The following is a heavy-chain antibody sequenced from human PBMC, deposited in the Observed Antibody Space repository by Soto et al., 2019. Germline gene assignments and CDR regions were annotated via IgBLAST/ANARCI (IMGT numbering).Heavy chain of an antibody. V-gene: IGHV1-69*12. Sequence: QVQLVQSGAEVKKPGSSVKVSCKASGGTFSSYAISWVRQAPGQGLEWMGGIIPIFGTANYAQKFQGRVSLTAHESTSTAYMELSSLRSEDTAVYYCGRHVPAAGYYYGMDVWGQGTTVTVSS. J-gene: IGHJ6*02. CDR3: GRHVPAAGYYYGMDV. CDR1: GGTFSSYA. D-gene: IGHD2-2*01. CDR2: IIPIFGTA.